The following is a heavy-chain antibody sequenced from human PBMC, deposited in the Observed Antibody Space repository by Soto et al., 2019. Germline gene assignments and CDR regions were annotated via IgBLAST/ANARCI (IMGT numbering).Heavy chain of an antibody. V-gene: IGHV1-8*01. J-gene: IGHJ4*02. CDR2: MNPNSGNT. CDR3: VRAPLDYYSADYFDT. CDR1: GYTFTEND. D-gene: IGHD2-21*01. Sequence: ASVKVSCKASGYTFTENDINWVRQATGQGREWMGWMNPNSGNTGYAQKFQGRVTMTRDNAITTAYMELSSLRSEDTAEYFCVRAPLDYYSADYFDTWGQGTLVTVSS.